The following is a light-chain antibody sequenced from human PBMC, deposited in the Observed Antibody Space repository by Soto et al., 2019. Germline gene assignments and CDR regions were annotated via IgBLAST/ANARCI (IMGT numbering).Light chain of an antibody. Sequence: QSALTQPPSACGSPGQSVTISCTGTTSDIGAYNYVSWYQQRPGKAPKLIIYEVTRRPSGVSDRIFGSKSYTTASLTVSGLQAEDAAASYCSSFAGTSSFLLGTGTKVTVL. V-gene: IGLV2-8*01. CDR3: SSFAGTSSFL. CDR2: EVT. CDR1: TSDIGAYNY. J-gene: IGLJ1*01.